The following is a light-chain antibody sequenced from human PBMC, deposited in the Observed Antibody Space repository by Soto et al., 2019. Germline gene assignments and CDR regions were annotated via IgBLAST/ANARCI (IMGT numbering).Light chain of an antibody. CDR2: GAS. J-gene: IGKJ2*01. Sequence: EIVMTQSPAALSVFVGERATLSCRASQSVDNNLAWYQQKPGQAPRLLIYGASTRATGIPARFSGSGSGTEFTLTISSLESGDFAVYYCQQYNSWPPYTFGQGTKLEIK. CDR3: QQYNSWPPYT. CDR1: QSVDNN. V-gene: IGKV3D-15*01.